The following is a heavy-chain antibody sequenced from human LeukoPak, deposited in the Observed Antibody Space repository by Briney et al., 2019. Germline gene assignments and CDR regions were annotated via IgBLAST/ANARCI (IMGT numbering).Heavy chain of an antibody. V-gene: IGHV3-33*06. J-gene: IGHJ6*03. CDR1: GMPFSSYG. D-gene: IGHD6-19*01. CDR2: IWYDGSNK. Sequence: GTSLRLSCEAPGSGMPFSSYGLHWVRQAPGKGLEWVAIIWYDGSNKYYADSVKGRFTISRDNSKNTLYLQMNSLRAEDTAVYYCAKEVGSSGWGFYYYYYYMDVWGKGTTVTVSS. CDR3: AKEVGSSGWGFYYYYYYMDV.